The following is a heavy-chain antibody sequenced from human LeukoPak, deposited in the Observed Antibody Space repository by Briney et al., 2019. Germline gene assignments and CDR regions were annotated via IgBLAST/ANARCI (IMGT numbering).Heavy chain of an antibody. J-gene: IGHJ6*02. CDR2: MNPNSGNT. Sequence: ASVKVSCKASGYTFTSYDINWVRQATGQGLEWMGWMNPNSGNTGYAQKFQGRVTMTRNTSISTAYMELSSLRSEDTAVYYCARENDITMVRGVLFFGMDVWGQGTTVTVSS. CDR3: ARENDITMVRGVLFFGMDV. V-gene: IGHV1-8*01. D-gene: IGHD3-10*01. CDR1: GYTFTSYD.